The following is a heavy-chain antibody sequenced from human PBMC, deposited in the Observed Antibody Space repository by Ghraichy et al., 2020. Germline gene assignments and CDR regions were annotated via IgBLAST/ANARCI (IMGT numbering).Heavy chain of an antibody. CDR1: GGSISSSSYY. J-gene: IGHJ5*02. Sequence: SETLSLTCTVSGGSISSSSYYWGWIRQPPGKGLEWIGTIYYSGSTYYNPSLRSRVTISVYTSKNQFSLKLSSVTAADTAVYYCAKVSYYYDTSGYRGWFDPWGQGTLVTVSS. CDR2: IYYSGST. CDR3: AKVSYYYDTSGYRGWFDP. V-gene: IGHV4-39*01. D-gene: IGHD3-22*01.